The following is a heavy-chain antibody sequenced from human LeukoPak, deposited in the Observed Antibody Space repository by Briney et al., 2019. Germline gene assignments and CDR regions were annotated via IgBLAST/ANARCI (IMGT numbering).Heavy chain of an antibody. D-gene: IGHD1-26*01. V-gene: IGHV3-23*01. J-gene: IGHJ4*02. CDR2: ISDSGAGT. CDR3: AKLVGATNY. Sequence: GGSLRLSCAASGFTFSTYAMIWVRQAPGKGLEWVSAISDSGAGTYYADSVKGRFTISRDNSKNTLYLQMNGLRAEDTAVYYCAKLVGATNYWGQGTLVIVSS. CDR1: GFTFSTYA.